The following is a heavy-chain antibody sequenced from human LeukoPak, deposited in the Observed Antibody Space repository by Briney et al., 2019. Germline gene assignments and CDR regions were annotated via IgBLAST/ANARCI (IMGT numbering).Heavy chain of an antibody. CDR3: ARDPTVPAATYYFDY. Sequence: PGGSLRLSCVASGFTFSSYAMSWVRQAPGKGLESISGSGGSTNYADSVKGRFTISRDNSKNTLYLQMNSLRAEDTAVYYCARDPTVPAATYYFDYWGQGTLVTVSS. V-gene: IGHV3-23*01. CDR1: GFTFSSYA. J-gene: IGHJ4*02. D-gene: IGHD2-2*01. CDR2: ISGSGGST.